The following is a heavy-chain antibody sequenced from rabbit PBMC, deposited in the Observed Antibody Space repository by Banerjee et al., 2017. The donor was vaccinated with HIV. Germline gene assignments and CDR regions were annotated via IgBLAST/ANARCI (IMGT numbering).Heavy chain of an antibody. CDR3: ARGLVAGVLDL. V-gene: IGHV1S43*01. CDR1: GIDFGSSFW. Sequence: QEQLAESGGGLVTLGGSLKLTCEASGIDFGSSFWLTWVRQTPGKGLEWIGCIYPTYGATDYASWVNGRFTISLDKAQNTVFLQMTSLTAADTATYFCARGLVAGVLDLWGPGTLVTVS. CDR2: IYPTYGAT. J-gene: IGHJ6*01. D-gene: IGHD3-3*01.